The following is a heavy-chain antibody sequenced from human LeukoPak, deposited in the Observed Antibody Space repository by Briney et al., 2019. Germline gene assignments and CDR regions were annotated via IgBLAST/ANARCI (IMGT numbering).Heavy chain of an antibody. J-gene: IGHJ4*02. V-gene: IGHV3-33*01. D-gene: IGHD3-16*01. CDR3: ARAQGLPDY. CDR2: IWYDGSKK. Sequence: GGSLRLSCAASGFTFSNYGMHWVRQAPGKGLEWVAVIWYDGSKKYYVDSVKGRFTISRDYSKLYLQMNSLRVEDTAVYYCARAQGLPDYWGQGTLVTVSS. CDR1: GFTFSNYG.